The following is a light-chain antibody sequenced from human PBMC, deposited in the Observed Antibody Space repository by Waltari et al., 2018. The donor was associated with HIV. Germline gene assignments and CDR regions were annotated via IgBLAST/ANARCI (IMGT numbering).Light chain of an antibody. Sequence: DINMTQSPSSLSASVGDRVTITCRTSQNIINYLNWYHQSPGKAPSLLIFGASTPQNGVSSRFSGIGSDTEFALSIAGLQHEDFGTYYCQQTFSPPRTFGPGT. CDR1: QNIINY. CDR2: GAS. V-gene: IGKV1-39*01. J-gene: IGKJ3*01. CDR3: QQTFSPPRT.